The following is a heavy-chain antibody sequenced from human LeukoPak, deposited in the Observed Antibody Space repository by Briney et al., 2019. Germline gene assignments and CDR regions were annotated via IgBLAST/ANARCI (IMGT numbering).Heavy chain of an antibody. D-gene: IGHD6-19*01. V-gene: IGHV3-7*03. J-gene: IGHJ4*02. Sequence: GGSLRLSCAASGITFSSYMLTWVRQAPGKGLEWVANIKQDGSEKYYVDSVEGRFSISRDNSKNTLYLQMNSLRAEDTAVYYCARDRYSSGWSDYWGQGTLVTVSS. CDR3: ARDRYSSGWSDY. CDR1: GITFSSYM. CDR2: IKQDGSEK.